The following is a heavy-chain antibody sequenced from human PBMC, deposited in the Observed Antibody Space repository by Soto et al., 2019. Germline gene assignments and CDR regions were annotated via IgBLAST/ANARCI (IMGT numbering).Heavy chain of an antibody. V-gene: IGHV4-30-2*01. CDR3: ARVRDDSVYFDY. CDR2: SYHSGST. CDR1: GGSISSGGYS. D-gene: IGHD2-21*02. Sequence: QLQLQESGSGLVKPSQTLSLTCAVSGGSISSGGYSWSWIRQPPGKGLEWIGYSYHSGSTYYNPSLKSRVTIPLDRSKNQFSLKLSSVTAADTAVYYCARVRDDSVYFDYWGQGTLVTVSS. J-gene: IGHJ4*02.